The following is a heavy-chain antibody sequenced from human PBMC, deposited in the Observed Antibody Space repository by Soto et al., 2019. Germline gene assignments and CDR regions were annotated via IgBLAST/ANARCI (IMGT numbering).Heavy chain of an antibody. D-gene: IGHD2-8*01. Sequence: GSLRLSCPASGFTFSSYAMHWVRQGPGKGLEWVAVISYDGSNKYYADSVKGRFTISRDNSKNTLYLQMNSLRAEDTAVYYCARDAMPPGSPLLMNWFDPWGQGTLVTVSS. J-gene: IGHJ5*02. V-gene: IGHV3-30-3*01. CDR1: GFTFSSYA. CDR3: ARDAMPPGSPLLMNWFDP. CDR2: ISYDGSNK.